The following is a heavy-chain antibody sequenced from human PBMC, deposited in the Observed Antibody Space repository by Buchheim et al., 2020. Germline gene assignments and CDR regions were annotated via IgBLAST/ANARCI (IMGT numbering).Heavy chain of an antibody. CDR1: GFTFSSYE. CDR3: ARELNSGCYFDY. D-gene: IGHD1-26*01. CDR2: ISSSGSTI. V-gene: IGHV3-48*03. J-gene: IGHJ4*01. Sequence: EVQLVESGGGLVQPGGSLRLSCAASGFTFSSYEMNWVRQAPGKGLEWVSYISSSGSTIYYADSVKGRVNISSDNAKSARNLQMNSLRAEDTAVYYCARELNSGCYFDYWGQGTL.